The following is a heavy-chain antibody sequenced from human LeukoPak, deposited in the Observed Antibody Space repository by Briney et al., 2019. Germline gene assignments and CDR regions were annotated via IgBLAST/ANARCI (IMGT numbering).Heavy chain of an antibody. CDR2: IAYDGINK. CDR1: GFTFSNCA. Sequence: GGSLRLSCAASGFTFSNCAIHWVRQAPGKGLEWVAVIAYDGINKYYADSVKGRFTISRDNSKNTLYLLMNSLRPEDTALYYCAREYDALDYWGQGTLVTVSS. D-gene: IGHD3-16*01. J-gene: IGHJ4*02. V-gene: IGHV3-30-3*01. CDR3: AREYDALDY.